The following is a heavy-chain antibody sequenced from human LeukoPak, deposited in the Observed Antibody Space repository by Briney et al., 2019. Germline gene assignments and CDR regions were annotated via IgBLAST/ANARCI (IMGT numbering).Heavy chain of an antibody. J-gene: IGHJ4*02. Sequence: GASVKVSCKASGYTFTTYTVHWVRQAPGQGLEWMGWISAYNGNTNYAQKLQGRVTMTTDTSTSTAYMELRSLRSDDTAVYYCARVRIRWAVVAATPDLPSDYWGQGTLVTVSS. CDR2: ISAYNGNT. V-gene: IGHV1-18*01. CDR3: ARVRIRWAVVAATPDLPSDY. CDR1: GYTFTTYT. D-gene: IGHD2-15*01.